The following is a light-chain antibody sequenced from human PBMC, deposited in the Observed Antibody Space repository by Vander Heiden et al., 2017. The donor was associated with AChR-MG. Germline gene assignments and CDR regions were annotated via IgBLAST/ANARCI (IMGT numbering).Light chain of an antibody. CDR3: QQYGSS. CDR1: QSVSSSY. V-gene: IGKV3-20*01. CDR2: GAS. J-gene: IGKJ4*01. Sequence: EIVLTQSPGTLSLSPGERATLSCRASQSVSSSYLAWYQQKPGQAPRLLIYGASSRATGISYRFSGSGSGTDFTLTISRLEPEDFAVYYCQQYGSSFGGGTKVEIK.